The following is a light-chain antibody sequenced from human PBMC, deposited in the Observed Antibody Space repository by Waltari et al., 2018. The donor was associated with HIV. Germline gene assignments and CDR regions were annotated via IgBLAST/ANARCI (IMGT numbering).Light chain of an antibody. CDR2: AAS. Sequence: DIQMTQSPSSVSASVGDSVTITCRASQDISPWLAWYQQQPGTAPKHLIYAASSLQRGVPSRFSCSGSGTDFTLTISRLQPEDFATYSCQQTDSFPLTFGGGTKVEIK. V-gene: IGKV1-12*01. CDR3: QQTDSFPLT. J-gene: IGKJ4*01. CDR1: QDISPW.